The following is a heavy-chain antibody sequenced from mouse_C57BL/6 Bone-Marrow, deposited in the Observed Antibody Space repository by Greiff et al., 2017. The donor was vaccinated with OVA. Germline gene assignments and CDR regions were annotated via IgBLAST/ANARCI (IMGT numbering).Heavy chain of an antibody. CDR1: GFSLTSYA. CDR3: ARNWYYDYDLFDY. V-gene: IGHV2-9-1*01. CDR2: IWTGGGT. J-gene: IGHJ2*01. Sequence: VQGVESGPGLVAPSQSLSITCTVSGFSLTSYAISWVRQPPGKGLEWLGVIWTGGGTNYNSALKSRLSISKDNSKSQVFLKMNSLQTDDTARYYCARNWYYDYDLFDYWGQGTTLTVSS. D-gene: IGHD2-4*01.